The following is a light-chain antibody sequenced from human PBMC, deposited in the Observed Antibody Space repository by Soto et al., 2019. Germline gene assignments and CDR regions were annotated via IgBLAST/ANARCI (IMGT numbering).Light chain of an antibody. J-gene: IGKJ1*01. CDR3: QQYDSSPWT. CDR1: QSVSSSY. Sequence: EIVLTQSPATLSLSPGERATLSCRASQSVSSSYLAWYQQKSGQAPRLLIYGTSSRATGVPDRFSGSGSGTDFTLTISRLEPEDFAVYYCQQYDSSPWTFGQGTKVDIK. V-gene: IGKV3-20*01. CDR2: GTS.